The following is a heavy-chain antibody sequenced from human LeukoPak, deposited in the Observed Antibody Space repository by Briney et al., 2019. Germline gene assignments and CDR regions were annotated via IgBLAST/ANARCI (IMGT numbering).Heavy chain of an antibody. D-gene: IGHD1-1*01. Sequence: QAGGSLRLSCAVSGFAFGSEAMSWVRQSPARGLEWVASISPGGGTTYYADYVKGRFTISRDNSKNSLSVQMNSLRAEDTAVYFCAKSRSGSANWALQIFDNWGQGTLVTVSS. CDR1: GFAFGSEA. CDR2: ISPGGGTT. V-gene: IGHV3-23*01. CDR3: AKSRSGSANWALQIFDN. J-gene: IGHJ4*02.